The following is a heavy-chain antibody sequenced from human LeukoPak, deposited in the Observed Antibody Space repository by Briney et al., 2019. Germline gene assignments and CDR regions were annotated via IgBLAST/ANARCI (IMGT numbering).Heavy chain of an antibody. CDR2: ISTSSTYI. Sequence: SGGSLRLSCAASGFTFSSYSMNWVRQAPGKGLEWVSSISTSSTYIYYVDSVKGRFAISRDNAKNSLYLQMNSLRAEDTAVYYCAGDENRGFDYWGQGTLVTVSS. J-gene: IGHJ4*02. CDR1: GFTFSSYS. CDR3: AGDENRGFDY. V-gene: IGHV3-21*01. D-gene: IGHD2/OR15-2a*01.